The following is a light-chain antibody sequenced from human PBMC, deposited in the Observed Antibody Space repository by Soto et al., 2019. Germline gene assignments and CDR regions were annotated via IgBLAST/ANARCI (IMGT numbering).Light chain of an antibody. Sequence: EIVLTQSPGTLCLSPGERATLSCRASQNVSSSYLAWYQQKPGQAPRLLIYKASTLKSGVPSRFSGSGSGTEFTLTISSLQPDDFATYYCQHYNSYSEAFGQGTKVDI. J-gene: IGKJ1*01. CDR3: QHYNSYSEA. CDR2: KAS. V-gene: IGKV3-20*01. CDR1: QNVSSSY.